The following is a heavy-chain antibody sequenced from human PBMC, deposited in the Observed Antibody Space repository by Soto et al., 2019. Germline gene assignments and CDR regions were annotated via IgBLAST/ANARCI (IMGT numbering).Heavy chain of an antibody. CDR1: GYTFTSYA. Sequence: GASVKVSCKASGYTFTSYAMHWVRQAPGQRLEWMGWINAGNGNTKYSQKFQGRVTITRDTSASTAYMELSSLRSEDTAVYYCARDPTTVTAYYYYGMDVWGQGTTVTVS. CDR3: ARDPTTVTAYYYYGMDV. J-gene: IGHJ6*02. D-gene: IGHD4-17*01. CDR2: INAGNGNT. V-gene: IGHV1-3*01.